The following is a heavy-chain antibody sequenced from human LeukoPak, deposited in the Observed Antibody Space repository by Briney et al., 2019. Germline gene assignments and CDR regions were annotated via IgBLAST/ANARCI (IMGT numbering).Heavy chain of an antibody. V-gene: IGHV4-59*08. CDR2: IYYSGST. D-gene: IGHD1-26*01. CDR3: ARTSVGATSDFDY. Sequence: SETLSLTCTVSGGSISSYYRSWIRQPPGKGLEWIGYIYYSGSTNYNPSLKSRVTISVEKSKNRFSLKLSSVTAADTAVYYCARTSVGATSDFDYWGQGTLVTVSS. J-gene: IGHJ4*02. CDR1: GGSISSYY.